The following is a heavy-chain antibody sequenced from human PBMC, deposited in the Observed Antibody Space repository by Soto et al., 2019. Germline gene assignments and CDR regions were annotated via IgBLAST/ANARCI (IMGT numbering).Heavy chain of an antibody. CDR1: GFNFSSYS. CDR2: ISGSGGTT. CDR3: AKAGAAAGTNYFGP. V-gene: IGHV3-23*01. D-gene: IGHD6-13*01. Sequence: GGSLRLSCAASGFNFSSYSMNWVRQAPGKGLEWVSTISGSGGTTYNADSVKGRFTISRDNSKNTLYLQMNSLRAEDTAVYYCAKAGAAAGTNYFGPWGQGTLVTVSS. J-gene: IGHJ5*02.